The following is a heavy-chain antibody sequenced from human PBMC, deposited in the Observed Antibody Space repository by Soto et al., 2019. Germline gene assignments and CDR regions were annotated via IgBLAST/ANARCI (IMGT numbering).Heavy chain of an antibody. Sequence: QVQLQQWGAGLLKPSETLSLTCAVYGGSFSGYYWSWIRQPPGKGLEWIGEINHSGSTNYNPSLKGRVTISVDTSKNQFSLKLSSVTAADTAVYYCASRFIDFWSGYRSYWYFDLWGRGTLVTVSS. J-gene: IGHJ2*01. CDR3: ASRFIDFWSGYRSYWYFDL. CDR2: INHSGST. V-gene: IGHV4-34*01. D-gene: IGHD3-3*01. CDR1: GGSFSGYY.